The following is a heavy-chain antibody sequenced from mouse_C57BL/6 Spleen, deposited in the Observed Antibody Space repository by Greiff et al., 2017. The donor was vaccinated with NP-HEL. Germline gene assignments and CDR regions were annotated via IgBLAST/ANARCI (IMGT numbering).Heavy chain of an antibody. D-gene: IGHD1-1*01. CDR1: GFNIKDDY. Sequence: EVQLQQSGAELVRPGASVKLSCTASGFNIKDDYMHWVKQRPEQGLEWIGWIDPENGDTEYASKFQGKATITADTSSNTAYLQLSSLTSEDTAVYYCTTGPYGSSPDYWGQGTTLTVSS. CDR3: TTGPYGSSPDY. CDR2: IDPENGDT. J-gene: IGHJ2*01. V-gene: IGHV14-4*01.